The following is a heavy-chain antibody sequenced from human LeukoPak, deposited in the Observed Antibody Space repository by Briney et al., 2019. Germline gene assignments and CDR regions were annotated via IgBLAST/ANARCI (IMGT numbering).Heavy chain of an antibody. CDR3: ATDSRTYYYGSGSYPLNYFDY. D-gene: IGHD3-10*01. CDR2: INPNRGGI. V-gene: IGHV1-2*06. Sequence: ASVKVSCKASGYTFTGYYMHWVRQAPGQGLEWMGRINPNRGGINYPQTFQDRVTMTRDTSISTAYMELSRLRSDDTAVYYCATDSRTYYYGSGSYPLNYFDYWGQGTLVTVSS. J-gene: IGHJ4*02. CDR1: GYTFTGYY.